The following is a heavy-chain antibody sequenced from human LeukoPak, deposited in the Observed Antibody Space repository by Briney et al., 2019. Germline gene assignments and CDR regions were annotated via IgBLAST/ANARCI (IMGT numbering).Heavy chain of an antibody. CDR1: GFTFSSYA. CDR3: ARGNPTYYYDSSGISY. CDR2: ISYDGSNK. D-gene: IGHD3-22*01. V-gene: IGHV3-30-3*01. J-gene: IGHJ4*02. Sequence: PGGSLRLSCAASGFTFSSYAMHWVRQAPGKGLEWVAVISYDGSNKYYADSVKGRFTISRDNSKNTLYLQMNSLRAEDTAVYYCARGNPTYYYDSSGISYWGQGTLVTVSS.